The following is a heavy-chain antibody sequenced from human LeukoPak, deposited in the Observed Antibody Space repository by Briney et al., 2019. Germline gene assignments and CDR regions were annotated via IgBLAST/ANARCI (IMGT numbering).Heavy chain of an antibody. Sequence: SETLSLTCTVSGGSISSYYWSWIRQPPGKGLEGSGYIYSSGSTNYNASLKSRVTISVDTSKNQFSLKLSSVTAADTAVYYCARASVLLSSDYWGQGTLVTVSS. CDR1: GGSISSYY. CDR2: IYSSGST. D-gene: IGHD3-16*01. J-gene: IGHJ4*02. CDR3: ARASVLLSSDY. V-gene: IGHV4-59*01.